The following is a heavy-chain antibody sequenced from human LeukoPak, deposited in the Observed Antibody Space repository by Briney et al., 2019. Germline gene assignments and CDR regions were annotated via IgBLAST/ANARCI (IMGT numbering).Heavy chain of an antibody. CDR2: ISHSGST. Sequence: PSETLSLTCTVSGGSISSGAYYWTWIRQPPGKGLEWIGYISHSGSTYYNPSLKSRVTISVDMSKNQFSLKLSSVTAADTAKYYCARQEGNSDFDYWGQGTLVTVSS. CDR3: ARQEGNSDFDY. CDR1: GGSISSGAYY. V-gene: IGHV4-30-2*01. J-gene: IGHJ4*02. D-gene: IGHD4-23*01.